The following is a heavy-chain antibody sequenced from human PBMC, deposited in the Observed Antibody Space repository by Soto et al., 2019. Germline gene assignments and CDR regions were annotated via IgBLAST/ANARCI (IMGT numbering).Heavy chain of an antibody. J-gene: IGHJ4*02. D-gene: IGHD3-22*01. CDR1: GGSISSGGYY. Sequence: KPSETLSLTCTVSGGSISSGGYYWSWLRQHPGKGLEWIGYIYYSGSTYYNPSLKSRVTISVDTSKNQFSLKLSSATAADTAVYYCAREIKYYYDGSGYDIDYWGQGTMVTVS. CDR3: AREIKYYYDGSGYDIDY. CDR2: IYYSGST. V-gene: IGHV4-31*03.